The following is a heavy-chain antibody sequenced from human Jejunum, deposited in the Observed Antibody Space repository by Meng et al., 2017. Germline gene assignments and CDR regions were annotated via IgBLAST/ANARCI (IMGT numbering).Heavy chain of an antibody. V-gene: IGHV4-39*07. J-gene: IGHJ5*02. CDR2: IFYSGTT. CDR3: ARDTAGFGP. CDR1: GGSISTAGYY. Sequence: QLHLKDSGPGLVKPSETLSLTCAVSGGSISTAGYYWGWIRQSPGKGLEWIGSIFYSGTTYYNPSLKSRVTISIDTSKNQFSLKMNSVTAADTAVYYCARDTAGFGPWGQGTLVTVSS. D-gene: IGHD6-13*01.